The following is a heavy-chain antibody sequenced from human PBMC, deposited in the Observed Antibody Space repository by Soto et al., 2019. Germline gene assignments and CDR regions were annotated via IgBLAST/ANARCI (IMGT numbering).Heavy chain of an antibody. CDR1: GFTFSSYA. CDR2: ISYDGSNK. Sequence: QVQLVESGGGVVQPGRSLRLSCAASGFTFSSYAMHWVRQAPGKGLEWVAVISYDGSNKYYADSVKGRFTISRDNSKNTVYLQMNSLRAEDTAVYYCARHARYCSGGSCYQLGIDYWGQGTLVTVSS. V-gene: IGHV3-30-3*01. D-gene: IGHD2-15*01. CDR3: ARHARYCSGGSCYQLGIDY. J-gene: IGHJ4*02.